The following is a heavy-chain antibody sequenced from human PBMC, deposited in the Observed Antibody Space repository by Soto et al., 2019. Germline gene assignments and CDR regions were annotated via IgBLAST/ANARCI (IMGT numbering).Heavy chain of an antibody. CDR1: GYTFTSYA. V-gene: IGHV1-3*01. CDR2: INAGNGNT. D-gene: IGHD3-10*01. CDR3: AHPGGFGESLDYYGMDV. Sequence: GASVKVSCKASGYTFTSYAMHWVRQAPGQRLEWMGWINAGNGNTKYSQKFQGRVTITRDTSASTAYMELSSLRSEDTAVYYCAHPGGFGESLDYYGMDVWGQGTTVTVSS. J-gene: IGHJ6*02.